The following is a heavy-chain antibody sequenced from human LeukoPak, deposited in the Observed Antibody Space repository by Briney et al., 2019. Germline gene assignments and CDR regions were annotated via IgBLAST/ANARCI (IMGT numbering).Heavy chain of an antibody. CDR1: GFTFSSYA. J-gene: IGHJ4*02. CDR3: AKDRGLRPDY. Sequence: GGSLRLSCAASGFTFSSYAMSWVRQAPGPGLEWVSAISGSGGSTYYADSVKGRFTISRDNTKNTLYLQMNSLRAEDTAVYYCAKDRGLRPDYWGQGTLVTVSS. D-gene: IGHD5-18*01. CDR2: ISGSGGST. V-gene: IGHV3-23*01.